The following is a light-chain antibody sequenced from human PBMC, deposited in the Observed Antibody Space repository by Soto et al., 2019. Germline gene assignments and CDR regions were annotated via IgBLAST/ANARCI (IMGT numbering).Light chain of an antibody. J-gene: IGKJ1*01. Sequence: DIQMTQSPSTLSASVGDRVTITCRATQSISTSLAWYQQKPGKAPNLLISGASNLESGVPSRFSGSGSGTEFTVTISSLQPDDFSSYHCQQYYTYSTFGQGTKVDI. CDR2: GAS. CDR1: QSISTS. V-gene: IGKV1-5*01. CDR3: QQYYTYST.